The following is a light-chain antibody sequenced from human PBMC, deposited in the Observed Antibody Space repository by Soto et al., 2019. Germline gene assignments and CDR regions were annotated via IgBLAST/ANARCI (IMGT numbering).Light chain of an antibody. CDR3: QQSYSPTFT. Sequence: DIQMTQSPSSLSASVGDRVTITCRASQSISNYLNWYQQKPGKAPKLLIYAASSLQSGVPSRFSGSGSGTDFTLSTSSLQPEDFATYYCQQSYSPTFTFGPGTKVDIK. V-gene: IGKV1-39*01. J-gene: IGKJ3*01. CDR2: AAS. CDR1: QSISNY.